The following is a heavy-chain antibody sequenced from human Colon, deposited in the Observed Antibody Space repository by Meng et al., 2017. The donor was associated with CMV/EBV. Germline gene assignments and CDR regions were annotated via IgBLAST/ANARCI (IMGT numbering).Heavy chain of an antibody. CDR3: ARVGISGTSDVF. V-gene: IGHV1-18*01. CDR2: ITAHNGKT. J-gene: IGHJ4*02. D-gene: IGHD1-20*01. Sequence: QVQLMQSGAEVKKPGASVKVSCKASGYTLTSYGISWVRQAPGQGLEWMGWITAHNGKTNYGKKFQGRVTMTSDTSANTVYMELRSLASDDTAIYYCARVGISGTSDVFWGQGTLVTVSS. CDR1: GYTLTSYG.